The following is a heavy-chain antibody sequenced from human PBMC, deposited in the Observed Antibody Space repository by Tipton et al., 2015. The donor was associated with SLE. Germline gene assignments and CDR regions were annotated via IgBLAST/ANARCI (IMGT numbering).Heavy chain of an antibody. D-gene: IGHD6-13*01. J-gene: IGHJ3*02. CDR1: GFAFSTYG. V-gene: IGHV3-30*02. CDR2: IRYDGSNK. Sequence: SLRLSCTASGFAFSTYGIHWVRQAPGKGLDWVAFIRYDGSNKYYADSVKGRFTISRDNSKNTLYLQMNSLRAEDTAVYYCAKDVAFSSSWRDAFDIWGQGTMVTVSS. CDR3: AKDVAFSSSWRDAFDI.